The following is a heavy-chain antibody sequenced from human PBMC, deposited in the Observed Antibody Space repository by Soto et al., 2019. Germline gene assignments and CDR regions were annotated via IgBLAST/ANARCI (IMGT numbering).Heavy chain of an antibody. CDR1: GVTVSKYA. D-gene: IGHD2-8*01. V-gene: IGHV3-23*01. CDR3: VNRNAEDGE. Sequence: EVVLLESGGGLAQPGGSLRLSCVASGVTVSKYAMNWVRQAPGKGLEWVATISGTAVSTDYADSVKGRFTNSRDNSTNTVSLQMGNPRVEVTATHFCVNRNAEDGEWGQGTLVAVSS. J-gene: IGHJ4*01. CDR2: ISGTAVST.